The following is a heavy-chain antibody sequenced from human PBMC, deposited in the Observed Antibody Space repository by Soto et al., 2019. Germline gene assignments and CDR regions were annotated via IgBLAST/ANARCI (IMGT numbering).Heavy chain of an antibody. D-gene: IGHD1-26*01. V-gene: IGHV4-34*01. Sequence: KTSETLSLTCAVYGGSFSGYYWSWIRQPPGKGLEWIGEINHSGSTNYNPSLKSRVTISVDTSKNQFSLKLSSVTAADTAVYYCAREVPRGSYQFDYWGQGTLVTVS. CDR2: INHSGST. CDR3: AREVPRGSYQFDY. CDR1: GGSFSGYY. J-gene: IGHJ4*02.